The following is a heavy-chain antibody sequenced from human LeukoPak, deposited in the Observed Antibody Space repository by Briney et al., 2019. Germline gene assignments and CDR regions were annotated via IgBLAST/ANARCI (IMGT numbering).Heavy chain of an antibody. D-gene: IGHD6-13*01. CDR1: GGTFSSYA. Sequence: ASVKVSCKASGGTFSSYAISWVRQAPGQGLEWMGGIIPIFGTANYAQKFQGRVTITTDESTSTAYMELSSLRSEDTAVYYCASKGIAAAKNWFDPWGQGTLVTVSS. J-gene: IGHJ5*02. V-gene: IGHV1-69*05. CDR2: IIPIFGTA. CDR3: ASKGIAAAKNWFDP.